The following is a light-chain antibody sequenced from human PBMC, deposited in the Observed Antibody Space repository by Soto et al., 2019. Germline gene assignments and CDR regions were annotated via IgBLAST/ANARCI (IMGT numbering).Light chain of an antibody. V-gene: IGKV3-20*01. CDR1: QSVSSSY. CDR2: GAS. Sequence: EIVLTQSPGTLSLSPGERGTFSCRASQSVSSSYIAWYQQKRGQAPRRLIYGASIRATGIPDRFSGSGSGTDFTLTISRLEPEDFALYYCQQYHTSPLTFGQGTKVDIK. CDR3: QQYHTSPLT. J-gene: IGKJ1*01.